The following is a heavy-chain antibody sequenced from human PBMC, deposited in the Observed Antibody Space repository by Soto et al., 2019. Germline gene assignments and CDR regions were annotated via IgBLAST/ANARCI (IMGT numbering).Heavy chain of an antibody. V-gene: IGHV4-59*01. Sequence: PSETLSLTCTVSGGSISNYYWTWIRQPPGKGLEWIGYVYYTVSTNYNPSLNSRVTMSVDTSKNQFSLKLSSVTAADTAVYYCAREPKDPAMVNLWGQGTLVTVSS. CDR1: GGSISNYY. J-gene: IGHJ5*02. CDR3: AREPKDPAMVNL. D-gene: IGHD5-18*01. CDR2: VYYTVST.